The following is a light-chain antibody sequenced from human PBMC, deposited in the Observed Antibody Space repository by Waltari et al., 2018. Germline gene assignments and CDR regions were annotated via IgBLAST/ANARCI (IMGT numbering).Light chain of an antibody. CDR3: QQYDGEVVT. V-gene: IGKV3-20*01. J-gene: IGKJ4*01. Sequence: EIVLTQSPGTLSLSPGERATLPCRASQSVTSNSLSWYQQKLGQAPRLLIYGTSSRATGTPDRFSGSGSGTDFTLTISRLEPEDVAVYYCQQYDGEVVTFGGGTKVEI. CDR1: QSVTSNS. CDR2: GTS.